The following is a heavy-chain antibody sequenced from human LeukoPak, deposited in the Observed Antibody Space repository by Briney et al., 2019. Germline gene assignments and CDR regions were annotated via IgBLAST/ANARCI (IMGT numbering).Heavy chain of an antibody. V-gene: IGHV3-48*04. CDR2: ISSSSSTI. CDR1: GFTFSSYS. CDR3: ARDCWDLSALSCVFDI. Sequence: PGGSLRLSCAASGFTFSSYSMNWVRQAPGKGLEWVSYISSSSSTIYYADSVKGRFTISRDNAKNSLYLQMNSLIAEDTAVYYFARDCWDLSALSCVFDIWAQGKRVTVFS. J-gene: IGHJ3*02. D-gene: IGHD3-16*02.